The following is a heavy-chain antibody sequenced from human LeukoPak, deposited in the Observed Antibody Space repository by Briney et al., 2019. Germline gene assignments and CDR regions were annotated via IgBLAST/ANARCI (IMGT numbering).Heavy chain of an antibody. CDR3: ARREDGYTYVY. CDR1: GYIFTSYW. CDR2: IYPGDSDT. Sequence: GDSLKISCKTSGYIFTSYWIGWVRQRPGKGLEWMGIIYPGDSDTRYSPSFQGQVTISADRSISTAYLQWGSLKASDTAMYYCARREDGYTYVYWGQGTLVTVSS. D-gene: IGHD5-24*01. J-gene: IGHJ4*02. V-gene: IGHV5-51*01.